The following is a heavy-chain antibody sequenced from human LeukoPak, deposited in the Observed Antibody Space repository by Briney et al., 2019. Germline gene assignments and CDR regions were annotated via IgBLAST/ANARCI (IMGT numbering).Heavy chain of an antibody. CDR1: GGSFSGYY. J-gene: IGHJ5*02. Sequence: SETLSLTCAVYGGSFSGYYWSWIRQPPGKGLEWIGEINHSGSTNYNPSLKSRVTISVDTSKNQFSLKLSSVTAADTAVYYCARGGVRGIIITWGQGTLVTVSP. V-gene: IGHV4-34*01. CDR2: INHSGST. CDR3: ARGGVRGIIIT. D-gene: IGHD3-10*01.